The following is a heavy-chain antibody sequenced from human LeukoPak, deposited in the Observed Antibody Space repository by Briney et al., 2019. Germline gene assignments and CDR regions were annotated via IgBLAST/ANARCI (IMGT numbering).Heavy chain of an antibody. D-gene: IGHD3-3*01. CDR3: ARARGGITIFGVVILYYFDY. CDR1: GFTLSSYW. J-gene: IGHJ4*02. Sequence: GGSLRHSCAASGFTLSSYWMSWVRPAPGKGLEWVANIKQDGSEKYYVDSVKGRFPISRDNAKNSLYLQMNSLRAEDTAVYYCARARGGITIFGVVILYYFDYWGQGTLVTVSS. CDR2: IKQDGSEK. V-gene: IGHV3-7*01.